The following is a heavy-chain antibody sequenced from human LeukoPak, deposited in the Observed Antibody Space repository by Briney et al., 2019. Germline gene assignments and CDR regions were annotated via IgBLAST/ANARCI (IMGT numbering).Heavy chain of an antibody. V-gene: IGHV3-23*01. J-gene: IGHJ6*02. CDR1: GFTFSSYA. D-gene: IGHD3-10*01. Sequence: GGSLRLSCAASGFTFSSYAISWVRPAPGKGLEWVSAISGSGGSTYYADSVKGRFTISRDNSKNTLYLQMNSMRAEDTAVYYCAKSTYGSGSYYEVPRYYYGMDVWGQGTTVTVSS. CDR3: AKSTYGSGSYYEVPRYYYGMDV. CDR2: ISGSGGST.